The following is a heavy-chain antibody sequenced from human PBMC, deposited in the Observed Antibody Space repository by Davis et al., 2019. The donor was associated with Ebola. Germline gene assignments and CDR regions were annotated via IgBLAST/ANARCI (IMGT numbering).Heavy chain of an antibody. D-gene: IGHD6-19*01. Sequence: SETLSLTCAVYGGSFSGYYWSWIRQPPGKGLEWIGEINHSGSTYYNPSLKSRVTISVDTSKNQFSLKLSSVTAADTAVYYCARTTRASGWFLDYWGQGALVTVSS. CDR3: ARTTRASGWFLDY. J-gene: IGHJ4*02. CDR1: GGSFSGYY. V-gene: IGHV4-34*01. CDR2: INHSGST.